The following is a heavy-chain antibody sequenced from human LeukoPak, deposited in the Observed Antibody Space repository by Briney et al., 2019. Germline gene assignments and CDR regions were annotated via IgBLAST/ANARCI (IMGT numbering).Heavy chain of an antibody. CDR2: ISSSSSYI. CDR3: ARGSPIAGFDY. CDR1: GFNFNSYW. Sequence: GGSLRLSCAASGFNFNSYWMNWVRQAPGKGLEWVSSISSSSSYIYYADSVKGRFTISRDNAKNSLYLQMNSLRADDTAVYYCARGSPIAGFDYWGQGTLVTVSS. J-gene: IGHJ4*02. V-gene: IGHV3-21*01. D-gene: IGHD3-22*01.